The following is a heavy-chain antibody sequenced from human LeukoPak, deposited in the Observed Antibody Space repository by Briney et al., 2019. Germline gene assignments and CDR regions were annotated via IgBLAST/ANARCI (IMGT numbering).Heavy chain of an antibody. V-gene: IGHV3-53*01. Sequence: HPGGSLRLSCAASGFTVSSNYMSWVRQAPGKGLEWVSVIYSGGSTYYADSVKGRFTISRDNSKNTLYLQMNSLRAEDTAVYYCARLSTIGDSSGYFVNWGQGTLVTVSS. CDR3: ARLSTIGDSSGYFVN. CDR1: GFTVSSNY. CDR2: IYSGGST. D-gene: IGHD3-22*01. J-gene: IGHJ4*02.